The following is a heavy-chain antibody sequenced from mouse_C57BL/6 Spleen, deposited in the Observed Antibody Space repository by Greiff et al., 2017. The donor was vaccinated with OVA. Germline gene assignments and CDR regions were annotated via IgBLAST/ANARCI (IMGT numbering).Heavy chain of an antibody. CDR1: GFTFSSYG. Sequence: VKLQQSGGDLVKPGGSLKLSCAASGFTFSSYGMSWVRQTPDKRLEWVATISSGGSYTYYPDSVKGRFTISRANAKITLYLQMSSVQSEDTAVYYFARHPMGYWGQGTSVTVSS. CDR3: ARHPMGY. J-gene: IGHJ4*01. CDR2: ISSGGSYT. V-gene: IGHV5-6*01.